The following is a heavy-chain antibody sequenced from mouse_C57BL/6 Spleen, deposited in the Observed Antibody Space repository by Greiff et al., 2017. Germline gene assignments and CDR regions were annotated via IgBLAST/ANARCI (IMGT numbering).Heavy chain of an antibody. CDR3: ARSKIQDAMDY. CDR1: GYTFTSYW. CDR2: IDPSDSYT. J-gene: IGHJ4*01. V-gene: IGHV1-69*01. Sequence: QVQLQQPGAELVMPGASVKLSCKASGYTFTSYWMHWVKQRPGQGLEWIGEIDPSDSYTNYNQKFKGKSTLTVDKSSSTAYMQLSSLTSDDSAVYYYARSKIQDAMDYWGQGTSVTVSS.